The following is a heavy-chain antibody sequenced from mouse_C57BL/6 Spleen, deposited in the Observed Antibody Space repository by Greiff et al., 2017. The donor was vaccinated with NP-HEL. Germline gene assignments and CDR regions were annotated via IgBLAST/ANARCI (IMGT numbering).Heavy chain of an antibody. CDR3: ARPLNYGSSYDYAMDY. CDR2: ISSGGSYT. D-gene: IGHD1-1*01. J-gene: IGHJ4*01. CDR1: GFTFSSYG. Sequence: DVMLVESGGDLVKPGGSLKLSCAASGFTFSSYGMSWVRQTPDKRLEWVATISSGGSYTYYPDSVKGRFTISRDNAKNTLYLQMSSLKSEDTAMYYCARPLNYGSSYDYAMDYWGQGTSVTVSS. V-gene: IGHV5-6*02.